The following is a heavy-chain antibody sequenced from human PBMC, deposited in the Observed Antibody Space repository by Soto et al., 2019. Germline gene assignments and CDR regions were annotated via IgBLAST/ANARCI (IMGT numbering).Heavy chain of an antibody. Sequence: PSETLSLTCAVYGGSFSGYYWSWIRQPPGKGLEWIGEINHSGSTNYNPSLKSRVTISVDTSKNQFSLKLSSVTAADTAVYYCERKKVAGRTVDYWGQGTLVTVSS. D-gene: IGHD6-19*01. V-gene: IGHV4-34*01. CDR2: INHSGST. J-gene: IGHJ4*02. CDR1: GGSFSGYY. CDR3: ERKKVAGRTVDY.